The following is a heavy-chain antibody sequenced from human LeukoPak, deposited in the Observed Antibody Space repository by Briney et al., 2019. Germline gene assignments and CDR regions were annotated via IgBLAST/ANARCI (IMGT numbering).Heavy chain of an antibody. J-gene: IGHJ5*02. V-gene: IGHV4-39*02. D-gene: IGHD2-2*01. CDR2: ISYDGTT. CDR3: ARFLARVGFDP. CDR1: GVSISSSDYD. Sequence: SETLSLTCTVSGVSISSSDYDWVWIRQSPGKGLEWLATISYDGTTYYNPPLTSRLAISLDSSKKHFSLKLSSVTAADTALYYCARFLARVGFDPWGQGTLVTVSS.